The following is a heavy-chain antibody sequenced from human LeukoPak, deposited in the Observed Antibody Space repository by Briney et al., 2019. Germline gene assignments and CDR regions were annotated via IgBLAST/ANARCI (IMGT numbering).Heavy chain of an antibody. Sequence: GASVKVSCKASGYTFTGYYMHWVRQAPGQGLEWMGWINPNSGGTNYAQKFQGRVTMTRDTSISTAYMELSRLRSDDTAVYYCARAGVEYYDFWSGYFPYWGQGTLVTVSS. V-gene: IGHV1-2*02. CDR3: ARAGVEYYDFWSGYFPY. J-gene: IGHJ4*02. CDR2: INPNSGGT. CDR1: GYTFTGYY. D-gene: IGHD3-3*01.